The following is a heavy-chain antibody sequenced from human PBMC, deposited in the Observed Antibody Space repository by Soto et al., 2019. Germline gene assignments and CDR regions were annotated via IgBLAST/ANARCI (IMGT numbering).Heavy chain of an antibody. J-gene: IGHJ3*02. CDR1: GFTFSGYA. CDR3: ARRTFGSSRSFDI. CDR2: IRDTGGYT. D-gene: IGHD6-6*01. Sequence: PGGSLRLSCVASGFTFSGYAMSWVRQAPGKGLQWVSAIRDTGGYTYYADSVKGRFTISRDNSKNTLYLQMNSLRAEDTAVYYCARRTFGSSRSFDIWGQGTMVTVSS. V-gene: IGHV3-23*01.